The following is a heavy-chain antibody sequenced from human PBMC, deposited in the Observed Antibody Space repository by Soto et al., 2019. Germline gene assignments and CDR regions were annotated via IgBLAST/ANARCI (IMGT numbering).Heavy chain of an antibody. CDR1: GYAFTTYV. CDR2: ISAHNGNT. D-gene: IGHD1-1*01. J-gene: IGHJ4*02. Sequence: QVHLLRSGVEVRKLGASVKVSCRVSGYAFTTYVFTWVRQAPGQGLEWMGWISAHNGNTNYAQKLQGRVTVTRDTFTSTAYMELMSLRSDDTAVYYCARGRYGDYWGQGALVTVSS. CDR3: ARGRYGDY. V-gene: IGHV1-18*01.